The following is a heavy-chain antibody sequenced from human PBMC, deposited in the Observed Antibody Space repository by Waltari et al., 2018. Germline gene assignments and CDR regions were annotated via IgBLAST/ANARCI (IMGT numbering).Heavy chain of an antibody. D-gene: IGHD2-8*01. CDR2: IYTRGST. CDR1: GGSISSGSYY. V-gene: IGHV4-61*02. Sequence: QVQLQESGPGLVKPSQTLSLTCTVSGGSISSGSYYWSWIRQPAGKGLEWLGRIYTRGSTNYNPSLKSRVTISVDTSKNQFSLKLSSVTAADTAVYYCARVPFYCTNGVCYYYFDYWGQGTLVTVSS. CDR3: ARVPFYCTNGVCYYYFDY. J-gene: IGHJ4*02.